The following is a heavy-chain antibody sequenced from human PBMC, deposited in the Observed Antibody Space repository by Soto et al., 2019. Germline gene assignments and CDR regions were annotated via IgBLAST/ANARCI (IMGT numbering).Heavy chain of an antibody. Sequence: QVQLQESGPGLVKPSQTLSLTCTVSGGSISSGDYYWSWIRQPPGKGLEWIGYTYYSGSTYYNPSFKRRVTISVDEDKNHFPLQLSSATSADTAVYYCGRGPVVAGDSFCIWGQGTMVTVAS. CDR2: TYYSGST. D-gene: IGHD6-19*01. CDR1: GGSISSGDYY. CDR3: GRGPVVAGDSFCI. J-gene: IGHJ3*02. V-gene: IGHV4-30-4*01.